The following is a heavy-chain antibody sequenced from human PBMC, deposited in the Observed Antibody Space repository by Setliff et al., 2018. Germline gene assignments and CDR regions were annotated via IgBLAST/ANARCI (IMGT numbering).Heavy chain of an antibody. CDR2: IIGGSGGI. CDR3: AKGSYSYGL. J-gene: IGHJ4*02. CDR1: GFTVRSDD. Sequence: PGGSLRLSCAVSGFTVRSDDMSWVRQAPGKGLEWVSTIIGGSGGIYYADSVKGRFTISRDNAKKSLYMEMNSLRAEDTAVYYCAKGSYSYGLWGQGTLVTVSS. D-gene: IGHD5-18*01. V-gene: IGHV3-21*04.